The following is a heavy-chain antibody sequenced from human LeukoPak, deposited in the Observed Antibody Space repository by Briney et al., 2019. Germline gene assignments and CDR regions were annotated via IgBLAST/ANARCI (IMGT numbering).Heavy chain of an antibody. CDR1: AFTLSSNY. CDR3: ARGSRSPSGTYHYYFDY. D-gene: IGHD1-26*01. J-gene: IGHJ4*02. V-gene: IGHV3-53*01. Sequence: GGYLRLSCAASAFTLSSNYMSWVRQAPGQGLEWVSVVFSGGTTYYAHSVKGRFTISRDNSKHTLYLQMNSLRAEDTAVYYCARGSRSPSGTYHYYFDYWGQGTLVTVSS. CDR2: VFSGGTT.